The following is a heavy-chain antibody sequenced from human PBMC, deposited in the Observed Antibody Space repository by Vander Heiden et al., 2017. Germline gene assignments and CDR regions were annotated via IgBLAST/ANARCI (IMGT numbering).Heavy chain of an antibody. CDR3: ARDLWSSGWSAQYYYYYGMDV. Sequence: PGLVKPSETRSLTCAVRGGHISSDYGSWIRQPAGKGLEWIGRIYTSGSTNYNPSLQSRVTMSVDTSKNQFSLKLSSVTAADTAVYYCARDLWSSGWSAQYYYYYGMDVWCQGPTVTLSS. CDR1: GGHISSDY. V-gene: IGHV4-4*07. D-gene: IGHD6-19*01. CDR2: IYTSGST. J-gene: IGHJ6*02.